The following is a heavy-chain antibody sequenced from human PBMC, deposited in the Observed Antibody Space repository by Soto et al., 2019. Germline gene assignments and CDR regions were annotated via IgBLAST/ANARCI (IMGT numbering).Heavy chain of an antibody. Sequence: QAVGSLRLSCAASGFTFSSYAMSWVRQAPGKGLEWVSAISGSGGSTYYADSVKGRFTISRDNSKNTLYLQMNSLRAEDTAVYYCAKATTTTATYYYYYGMDVWGQGTTVTVSS. J-gene: IGHJ6*02. CDR3: AKATTTTATYYYYYGMDV. CDR2: ISGSGGST. CDR1: GFTFSSYA. D-gene: IGHD4-17*01. V-gene: IGHV3-23*01.